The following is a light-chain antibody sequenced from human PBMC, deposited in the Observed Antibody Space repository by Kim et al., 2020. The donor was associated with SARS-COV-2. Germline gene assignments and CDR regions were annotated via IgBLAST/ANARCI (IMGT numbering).Light chain of an antibody. V-gene: IGLV3-1*01. J-gene: IGLJ2*01. Sequence: SYELTQPPSVSVSPGQTASITYSGDKLGDKYACWYQQKPGQSPVLVIYQDSKRPSGIPERFSGSNSGNTATLTISETQAMDEADYYCQAWDSSSHVVFGGGTQLTVL. CDR2: QDS. CDR1: KLGDKY. CDR3: QAWDSSSHVV.